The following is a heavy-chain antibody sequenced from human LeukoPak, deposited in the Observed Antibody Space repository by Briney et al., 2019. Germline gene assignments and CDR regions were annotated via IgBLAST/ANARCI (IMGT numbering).Heavy chain of an antibody. CDR2: INPNSGGT. V-gene: IGHV1-2*02. J-gene: IGHJ4*02. Sequence: ASVKVSCKASGYTFTGYYMHWVRQAPGQGPEWMGWINPNSGGTNYAQKFQGRVTMTRDTSLSTAYMELSRLRSDDTAVYYCVPSAYHMYYFDYWGQGTPVTVSS. CDR1: GYTFTGYY. D-gene: IGHD3-22*01. CDR3: VPSAYHMYYFDY.